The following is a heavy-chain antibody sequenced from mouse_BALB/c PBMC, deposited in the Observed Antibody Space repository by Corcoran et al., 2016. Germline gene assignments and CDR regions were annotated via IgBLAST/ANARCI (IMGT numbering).Heavy chain of an antibody. V-gene: IGHV3-6*02. J-gene: IGHJ3*01. D-gene: IGHD2-14*01. CDR3: ASPVRGFFAY. CDR2: ISNDGSN. Sequence: DVQLQESGPGLVKPSQSLSLTCSFTGSSITSGYYWNWIRQFPGNKLEWMGYISNDGSNNYNPSLKNRISITRDTSKTQFFLKLNSVTTEDTATYYCASPVRGFFAYWGQGTLVTVSA. CDR1: GSSITSGYY.